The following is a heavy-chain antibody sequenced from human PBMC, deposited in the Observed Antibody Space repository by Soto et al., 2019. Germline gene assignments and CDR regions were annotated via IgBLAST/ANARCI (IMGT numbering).Heavy chain of an antibody. CDR1: GGTFSSYA. V-gene: IGHV1-69*13. CDR2: IIPIFGTA. Sequence: ASVKVSCKXSGGTFSSYAISWVRQAPGQGLEWMGGIIPIFGTANYAQKFQGRVTITAAESTSTAYMELSSLRSEDTAVYYCGRDPYSGARYYLDLWGQGTQVTVSS. CDR3: GRDPYSGARYYLDL. J-gene: IGHJ4*02. D-gene: IGHD1-26*01.